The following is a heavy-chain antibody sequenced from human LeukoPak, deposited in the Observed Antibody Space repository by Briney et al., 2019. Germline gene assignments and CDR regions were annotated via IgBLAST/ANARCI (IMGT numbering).Heavy chain of an antibody. CDR3: VRWAGGNSDVASFDY. CDR2: IIHYRGAR. CDR1: GYTFSDYY. D-gene: IGHD2-21*01. V-gene: IGHV1-2*02. J-gene: IGHJ4*02. Sequence: ASVKVSCKASGYTFSDYYIHWVRQAPGQGFEWMAWIIHYRGARKLAQKFQGRVTLTRDTSISTAYMEMTNLASDDTAVYYCVRWAGGNSDVASFDYWGQGTLVTVSS.